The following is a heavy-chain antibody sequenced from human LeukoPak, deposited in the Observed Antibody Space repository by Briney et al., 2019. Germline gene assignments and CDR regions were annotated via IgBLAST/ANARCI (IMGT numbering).Heavy chain of an antibody. Sequence: GGSLRLSCTASGFTFSSYSMNWVRQAPGKGLEWVSYISSGSTTIYYADSVKGRFTISGDNAKNSLYLQMNSLRAEDTAVYYCARMWGSSWSYFDFWGQGTLVTVSS. CDR2: ISSGSTTI. CDR3: ARMWGSSWSYFDF. J-gene: IGHJ4*02. D-gene: IGHD6-13*01. V-gene: IGHV3-48*04. CDR1: GFTFSSYS.